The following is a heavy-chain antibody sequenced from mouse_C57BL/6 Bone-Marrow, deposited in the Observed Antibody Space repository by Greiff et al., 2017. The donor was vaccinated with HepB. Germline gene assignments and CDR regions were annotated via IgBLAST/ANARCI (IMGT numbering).Heavy chain of an antibody. V-gene: IGHV5-2*01. CDR1: EYEFPSHD. CDR3: ARSAYYYGSSVLYFDV. D-gene: IGHD1-1*01. CDR2: INSDGGST. J-gene: IGHJ1*03. Sequence: EVKLVESGGGLVQPGESLKLSCESNEYEFPSHDMSWVRKTPEKRLELVAAINSDGGSTYYPDTMESRYIISRDNTKKTLYLQMSSLRSEDTALYYCARSAYYYGSSVLYFDVWGTGTTVTVSS.